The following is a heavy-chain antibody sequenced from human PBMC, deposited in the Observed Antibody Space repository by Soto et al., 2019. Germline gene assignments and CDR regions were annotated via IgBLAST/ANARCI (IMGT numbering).Heavy chain of an antibody. CDR3: AKERVGGHHWFDP. J-gene: IGHJ5*01. V-gene: IGHV3-23*01. D-gene: IGHD6-19*01. CDR1: GVSFSAHD. Sequence: GGSLRLSCAVAGVSFSAHDMTWVRQAPGKGLEWVSTIDNGGTTFYADSVKGRFTISRDNSKNTLYLQMNGLKVEDTAVYYCAKERVGGHHWFDPWGQGALVTVSS. CDR2: IDNGGTT.